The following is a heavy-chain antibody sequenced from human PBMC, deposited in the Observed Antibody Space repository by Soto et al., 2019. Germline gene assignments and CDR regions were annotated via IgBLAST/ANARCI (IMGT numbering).Heavy chain of an antibody. CDR3: AKVVVGATSHSDFDS. CDR2: AAYSGGT. J-gene: IGHJ4*02. D-gene: IGHD2-15*01. CDR1: GGSIANNNYF. V-gene: IGHV4-39*01. Sequence: SETLSLTCTGSGGSIANNNYFWGWVRQPPGKGLEWIGSAAYSGGTYKNPSLKSRVTVSVDTSKNQFSLKLTSVTAADTAVYYCAKVVVGATSHSDFDSWGQGTLVTVSS.